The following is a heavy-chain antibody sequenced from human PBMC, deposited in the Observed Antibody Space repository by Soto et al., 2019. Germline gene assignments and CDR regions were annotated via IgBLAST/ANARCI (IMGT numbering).Heavy chain of an antibody. CDR1: GFTVNSHG. J-gene: IGHJ6*02. D-gene: IGHD2-8*01. Sequence: GGSLRLSCAASGFTVNSHGMSWGRQAPGKGLEWVASISGSGDGTYYGDSVKGRFTISRDSSSSTLYLQMNNLRGEDTAVYFCTKSRRGILMVYGFGGMDVWGQGTTVTVSS. V-gene: IGHV3-23*01. CDR3: TKSRRGILMVYGFGGMDV. CDR2: ISGSGDGT.